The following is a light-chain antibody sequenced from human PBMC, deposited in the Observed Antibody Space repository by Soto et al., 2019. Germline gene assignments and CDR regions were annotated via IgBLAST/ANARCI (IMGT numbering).Light chain of an antibody. Sequence: DIQMTQSPSTLSASVGDTVTITCRASESISSWLAWYQEKPGKAPNLLIYDASSLESGVPSRFSGSGSGTEFTLTISSLQPDDFAVYYCQQRSNWITFGQGTRLEI. CDR1: ESISSW. J-gene: IGKJ5*01. V-gene: IGKV1-5*01. CDR2: DAS. CDR3: QQRSNWIT.